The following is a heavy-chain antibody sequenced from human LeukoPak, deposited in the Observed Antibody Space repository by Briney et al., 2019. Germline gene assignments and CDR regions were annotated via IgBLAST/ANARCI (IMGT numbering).Heavy chain of an antibody. J-gene: IGHJ4*02. CDR1: GFTFSSYG. V-gene: IGHV3-33*01. CDR3: ARDPRPVVPAFRYFDY. Sequence: PGRSLRLSCAASGFTFSSYGMHWVRQAPGKGLEWVAVIWYDGSNKYYADSVKGRFTISRDNSKNTLYLQMNSLRAEDTAVYYCARDPRPVVPAFRYFDYWGQGTLVTVSS. D-gene: IGHD2-2*01. CDR2: IWYDGSNK.